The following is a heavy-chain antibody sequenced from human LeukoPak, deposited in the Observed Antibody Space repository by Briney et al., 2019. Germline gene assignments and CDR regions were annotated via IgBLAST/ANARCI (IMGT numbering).Heavy chain of an antibody. J-gene: IGHJ5*02. V-gene: IGHV4-4*07. D-gene: IGHD1-7*01. CDR3: ARDSGTTGEVKFDP. CDR1: GASISSYY. Sequence: SETLSLTCTISGASISSYYWSWIRQPAGKGLEWIGRIYVSGSTTYNPSLESRVTMSLDTSKNQISLKVSSVTAADTAVYYCARDSGTTGEVKFDPWGQGTLVTVS. CDR2: IYVSGST.